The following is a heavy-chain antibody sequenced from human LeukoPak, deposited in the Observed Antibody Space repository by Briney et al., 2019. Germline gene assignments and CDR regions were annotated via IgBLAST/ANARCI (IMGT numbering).Heavy chain of an antibody. V-gene: IGHV4-34*01. CDR2: INHSGST. CDR1: GGSFSGHY. CDR3: ASGQYYDLWSGYYVD. Sequence: SETLSLTCAVYGGSFSGHYWSWIRQPPGKGLEWIGEINHSGSTNYNPSLESRVTTSVDTSKNHFSLKLSSVTAADTAVYYCASGQYYDLWSGYYVDWGQGTLVTVSA. D-gene: IGHD3-3*01. J-gene: IGHJ4*02.